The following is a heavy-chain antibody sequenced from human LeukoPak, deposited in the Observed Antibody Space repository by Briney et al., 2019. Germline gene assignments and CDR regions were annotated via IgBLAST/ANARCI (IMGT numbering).Heavy chain of an antibody. J-gene: IGHJ4*02. CDR2: IYTSGST. V-gene: IGHV4-4*07. D-gene: IGHD1-26*01. CDR1: GFTFSDYY. CDR3: ARHSGSYYDNYDY. Sequence: PGGSLRLSCAASGFTFSDYYMSWIRQPAGKGLEWIGRIYTSGSTNYNPSLKSRVTMSVDTSKNQFSLKLNSVTATDTAVYYCARHSGSYYDNYDYWGQGTLVTVSS.